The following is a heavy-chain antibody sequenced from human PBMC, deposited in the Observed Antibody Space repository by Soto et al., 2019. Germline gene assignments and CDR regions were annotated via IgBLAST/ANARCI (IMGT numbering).Heavy chain of an antibody. D-gene: IGHD2-8*02. J-gene: IGHJ5*02. Sequence: SETLSLTCTVSGGSISSSSYFWGWIRQPPGKGLEWIGSIYYSGSTYYNPSLKSRVTVSVDTSKNQFSLKLSSVTAADTAVYYGARHPGAFWFDPWGRGTLVTVSP. CDR2: IYYSGST. CDR3: ARHPGAFWFDP. CDR1: GGSISSSSYF. V-gene: IGHV4-39*01.